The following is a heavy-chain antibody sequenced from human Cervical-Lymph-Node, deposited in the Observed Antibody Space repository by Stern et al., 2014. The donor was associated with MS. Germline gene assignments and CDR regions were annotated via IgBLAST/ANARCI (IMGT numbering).Heavy chain of an antibody. CDR2: IYPGDSDV. D-gene: IGHD2-21*01. V-gene: IGHV5-51*03. CDR3: ARWSVACDS. CDR1: GYRFINNW. J-gene: IGHJ4*02. Sequence: EVQLVESGAEVRKPGDSLKISCKTSGYRFINNWIAWVRQVPGKGLEWIGIIYPGDSDVRHSPSFQGHVTISVDKSISTAYLQWSSLKASDTAVYYCARWSVACDSWGQGALITVSS.